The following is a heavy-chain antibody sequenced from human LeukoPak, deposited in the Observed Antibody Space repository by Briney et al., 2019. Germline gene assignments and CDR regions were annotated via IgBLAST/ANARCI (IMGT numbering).Heavy chain of an antibody. CDR1: GGTFSSYA. CDR3: ARDREVVVPAATSWFDH. D-gene: IGHD2-2*01. J-gene: IGHJ5*02. V-gene: IGHV1-69*13. Sequence: GASVKVSCKASGGTFSSYAISWVRQAPGQGLEWMGGIIPISGTANYAQKFQGRVTITAVESTSTAYMELSSLRSEDTAVYYCARDREVVVPAATSWFDHWGQGTLVTVSS. CDR2: IIPISGTA.